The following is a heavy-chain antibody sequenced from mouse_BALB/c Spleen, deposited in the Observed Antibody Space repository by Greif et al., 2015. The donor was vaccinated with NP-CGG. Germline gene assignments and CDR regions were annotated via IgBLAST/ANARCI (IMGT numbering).Heavy chain of an antibody. V-gene: IGHV1-20*02. CDR1: GYSFTGYF. Sequence: VQLQQSGPELVKPGASVKISCKASGYSFTGYFMNWVMQSHGKSLEWIGRINPYNGDTFYNQKFKGKATLTVDKSSSTAHMELRSLASEDSAVYYCARGGKFDYWGQGTTLTVSS. CDR3: ARGGKFDY. CDR2: INPYNGDT. J-gene: IGHJ2*01.